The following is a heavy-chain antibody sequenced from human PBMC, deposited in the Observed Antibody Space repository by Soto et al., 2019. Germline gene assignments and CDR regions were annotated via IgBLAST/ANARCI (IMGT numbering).Heavy chain of an antibody. D-gene: IGHD3-10*01. Sequence: EVQLVESGGGLVQPGESLRLSCAASGFTFDYYWMHWVRQAPGKGLVWVSCVHSDGTTTTYADSVKGRFTISRDNARNTVYLQMSSLRAEDTAIYYCARGDRGGFDLWGHGTVVTVSS. CDR1: GFTFDYYW. CDR3: ARGDRGGFDL. CDR2: VHSDGTTT. J-gene: IGHJ3*01. V-gene: IGHV3-74*01.